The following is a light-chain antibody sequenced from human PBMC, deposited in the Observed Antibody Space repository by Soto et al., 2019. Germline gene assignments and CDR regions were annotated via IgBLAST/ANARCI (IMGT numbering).Light chain of an antibody. CDR3: QSYDSSLSGWL. CDR1: SSNIGAGYD. Sequence: QSVLTQPPSVSGAPGQRVTISCTGSSSNIGAGYDVHWYQQLPGTAPKLLIYGNSNRPSGVPDRFSGSKSGTSASLVITGLQAEDEADYYCQSYDSSLSGWLFGGGTKVTVL. V-gene: IGLV1-40*01. J-gene: IGLJ3*02. CDR2: GNS.